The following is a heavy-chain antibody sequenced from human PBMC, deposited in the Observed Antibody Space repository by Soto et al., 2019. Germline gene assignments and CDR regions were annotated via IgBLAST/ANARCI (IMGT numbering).Heavy chain of an antibody. CDR2: ISAYNGNT. D-gene: IGHD3-10*01. J-gene: IGHJ4*02. V-gene: IGHV1-18*04. Sequence: ASVKVSCKASGYTFTSYGTSWVRQAPGQGLEWMGWISAYNGNTNYAQKLQGRVTMTTDTSTSTAYMELRSLRSDDTAVYYCARFAYYYGSGSSNFDYWGQGTLVTVSS. CDR3: ARFAYYYGSGSSNFDY. CDR1: GYTFTSYG.